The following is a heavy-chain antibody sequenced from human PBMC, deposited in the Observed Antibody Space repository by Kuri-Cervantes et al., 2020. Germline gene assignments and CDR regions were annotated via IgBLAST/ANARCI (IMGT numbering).Heavy chain of an antibody. CDR3: ARGSYDSTWS. Sequence: GESLKISCAASGFTFSSYAMSWVRQAPGKGLEWVSAISGSGGSTYYADSVKGRFTISRDNSKNTLYLQMNSLRAEDTAVYYCARGSYDSTWSWGQGTLVTVSS. CDR2: ISGSGGST. V-gene: IGHV3-23*01. D-gene: IGHD3-22*01. CDR1: GFTFSSYA. J-gene: IGHJ5*02.